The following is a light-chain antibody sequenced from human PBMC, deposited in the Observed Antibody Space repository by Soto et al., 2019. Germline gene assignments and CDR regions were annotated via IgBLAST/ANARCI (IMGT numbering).Light chain of an antibody. V-gene: IGKV1-12*01. CDR3: QQANSFPLT. Sequence: DTQMTQSPSSVSASVGDRVTITCRASQDINSWLAWYQHKPGIAPKLLISAASTLQSGVPPRFSGSGSGTDFTLAISSLQPEDFGTYYCQQANSFPLTFGGGTKVQIK. CDR2: AAS. J-gene: IGKJ4*01. CDR1: QDINSW.